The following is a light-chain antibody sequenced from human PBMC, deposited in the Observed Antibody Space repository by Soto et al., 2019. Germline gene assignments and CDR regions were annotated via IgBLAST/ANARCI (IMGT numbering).Light chain of an antibody. CDR3: QQRSKWRT. CDR1: QSISDT. CDR2: SAS. J-gene: IGKJ1*01. V-gene: IGKV3-11*01. Sequence: EIVMTQSPATLSVSPGGRATLSCRASQSISDTLAWYQQKPCQAPRLLIYSASRGATGFPARFSGSGSGTDYTLTISSLEPEDFAVYYCQQRSKWRTFGQGTKVDIK.